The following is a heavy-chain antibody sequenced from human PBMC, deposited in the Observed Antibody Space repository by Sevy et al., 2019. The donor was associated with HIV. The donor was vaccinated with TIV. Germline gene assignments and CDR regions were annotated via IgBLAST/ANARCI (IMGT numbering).Heavy chain of an antibody. V-gene: IGHV3-23*01. Sequence: GGSLRLSCAASGFTFSSYAMSWVRQAPGKGLEWVSVISGSGGTTFYADSVKGRFTISRDNSRNTVFLQMNSLRVEDTAAYYCARRPDLGEVIPTGVMDVWGQGTTVTVSS. J-gene: IGHJ6*02. CDR1: GFTFSSYA. D-gene: IGHD3-3*01. CDR3: ARRPDLGEVIPTGVMDV. CDR2: ISGSGGTT.